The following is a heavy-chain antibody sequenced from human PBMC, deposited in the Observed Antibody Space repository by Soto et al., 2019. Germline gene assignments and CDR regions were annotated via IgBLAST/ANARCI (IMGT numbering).Heavy chain of an antibody. Sequence: EVQLVESGGGLVKPGGSLRLSCAASGFTFSNAWMSWVRQAPGKGLEWVGRIKSKTDGGTTDYAAPVKDRFTISRDDSKNTLYLQMNSLKTEDTAVYYGTTDGGYDSGGDYWGQGTLVTVSS. J-gene: IGHJ4*02. CDR3: TTDGGYDSGGDY. CDR1: GFTFSNAW. CDR2: IKSKTDGGTT. D-gene: IGHD5-12*01. V-gene: IGHV3-15*01.